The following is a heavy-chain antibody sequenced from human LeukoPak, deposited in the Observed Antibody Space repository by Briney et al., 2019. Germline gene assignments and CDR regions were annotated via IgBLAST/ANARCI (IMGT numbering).Heavy chain of an antibody. CDR1: GFTFSSNY. CDR2: IYSGGST. D-gene: IGHD3-22*01. V-gene: IGHV3-53*01. CDR3: TTVVVISDMDV. J-gene: IGHJ6*03. Sequence: GGSLRLSCAASGFTFSSNYMSWVRQAPGKGLEWVSVIYSGGSTYYADSVKGRFTISRDNSKNTLYLQMNSLRAEDTAVYYCTTVVVISDMDVWGKGTTVTVSS.